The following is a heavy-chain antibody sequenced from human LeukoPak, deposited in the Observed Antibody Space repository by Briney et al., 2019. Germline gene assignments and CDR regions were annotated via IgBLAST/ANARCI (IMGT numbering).Heavy chain of an antibody. Sequence: ASVKVSCKASGYTFTSYDINWVRQATGQGLEWMGWMNPNSGNTGYAQKFQGRVTMTRNTSISTAYMELSSLRSEDTAVYYCARTRRDGYNYEVDYFDYWGQGTLVTVSS. J-gene: IGHJ4*02. D-gene: IGHD5-24*01. CDR2: MNPNSGNT. CDR1: GYTFTSYD. V-gene: IGHV1-8*01. CDR3: ARTRRDGYNYEVDYFDY.